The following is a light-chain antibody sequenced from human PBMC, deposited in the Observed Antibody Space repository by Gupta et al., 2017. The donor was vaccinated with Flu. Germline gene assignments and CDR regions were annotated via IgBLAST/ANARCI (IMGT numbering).Light chain of an antibody. CDR2: AAS. V-gene: IGKV1-9*01. Sequence: DIQLTQSPSFLSASVGDRVTITCRASQGINSDLAWYHQKPGKAPKLLTYAASTLQSGVPSRFSGSGSGTEFTLTISSLQPEDFATYYCQHLNTFGPGTKVDIK. CDR1: QGINSD. CDR3: QHLNT. J-gene: IGKJ3*01.